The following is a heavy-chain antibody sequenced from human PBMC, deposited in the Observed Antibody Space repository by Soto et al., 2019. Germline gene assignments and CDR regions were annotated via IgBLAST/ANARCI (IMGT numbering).Heavy chain of an antibody. V-gene: IGHV4-34*01. D-gene: IGHD3-10*01. CDR3: ASGGN. Sequence: QVQLQQWGAGLLKPSETLSLTCAVFGGSLSGYYWSWIRQPPGKGLEWIGEMTDTGNTNYSLSLKSRVTISLDTSKNHFSLRLSSVTAADTAVYYCASGGNWGQGTLVTVSS. CDR1: GGSLSGYY. J-gene: IGHJ4*02. CDR2: MTDTGNT.